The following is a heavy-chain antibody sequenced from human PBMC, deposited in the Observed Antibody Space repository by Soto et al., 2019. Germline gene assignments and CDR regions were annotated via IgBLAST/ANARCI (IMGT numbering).Heavy chain of an antibody. V-gene: IGHV3-74*03. CDR3: VRENNWDFDH. D-gene: IGHD1-1*01. CDR1: GFTFSHYW. CDR2: ITRDGTKT. Sequence: EVQLVESGGGLIQPGGSLRLSCAASGFTFSHYWMNWVRQTPGEGLVWVSQITRDGTKTMYADSVKGRFTISRDNPKNTMYLQMNSLRVEDTAVYYWVRENNWDFDHWGQGTLVSVSS. J-gene: IGHJ4*02.